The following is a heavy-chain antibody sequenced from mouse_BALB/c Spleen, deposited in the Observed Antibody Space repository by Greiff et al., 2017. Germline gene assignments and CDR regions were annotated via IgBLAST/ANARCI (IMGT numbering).Heavy chain of an antibody. CDR2: INPSNGRT. CDR3: ARSPFTDYAMDY. CDR1: GYTFTSYW. V-gene: IGHV1S81*02. Sequence: VQLQQPGAELVKPGASVKLSCKASGYTFTSYWMHWVKQRPGQGLEWIGEINPSNGRTNYNAKFKSKATLTVDKSSSTAYLQLSSLTSEDSAVYYCARSPFTDYAMDYWGQGTSVTVSS. J-gene: IGHJ4*01.